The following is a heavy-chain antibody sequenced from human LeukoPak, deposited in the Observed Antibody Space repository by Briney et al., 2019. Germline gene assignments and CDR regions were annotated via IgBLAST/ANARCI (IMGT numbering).Heavy chain of an antibody. CDR2: ISGSGGST. D-gene: IGHD2-15*01. V-gene: IGHV3-23*01. CDR1: GFTFSSYW. J-gene: IGHJ4*02. Sequence: GGSLRLSCVASGFTFSSYWMSWVRQAPGKGLEWVSAISGSGGSTYYADSVKGRFTISRDNSKNTLYLQMNSLRAEDTAVYYCAKEMIGGGSCYFFDYWGQGTLVTVSS. CDR3: AKEMIGGGSCYFFDY.